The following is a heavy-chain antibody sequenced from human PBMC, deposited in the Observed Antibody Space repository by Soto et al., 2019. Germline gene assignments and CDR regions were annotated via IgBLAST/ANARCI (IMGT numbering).Heavy chain of an antibody. CDR1: CFPFPTYA. V-gene: IGHV3-48*02. D-gene: IGHD5-18*01. J-gene: IGHJ3*02. Sequence: GGSLKLSCASLCFPFPTYAMNWLRQAPGKGLEWVSYISRNSDTIHYADSVKGRFTISRDNAKNSLYLQVNSLRDEDTAVYYCAGSPYRSGSDAFDIWGQGT. CDR2: ISRNSDTI. CDR3: AGSPYRSGSDAFDI.